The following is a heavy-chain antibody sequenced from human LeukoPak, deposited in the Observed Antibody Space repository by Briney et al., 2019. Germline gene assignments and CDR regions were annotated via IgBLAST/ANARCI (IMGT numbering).Heavy chain of an antibody. CDR1: GFTFSSYW. CDR2: IKQDGSEK. D-gene: IGHD5-12*01. CDR3: ARDTGASYSAYVVY. V-gene: IGHV3-7*01. J-gene: IGHJ4*02. Sequence: GGSLRLSCAASGFTFSSYWMSWVRQAPGKGLEWVASIKQDGSEKYYLYSVKGQFTISRDNANISLYLQINCLRAEDTGVYNCARDTGASYSAYVVYWGQGTLVTVSS.